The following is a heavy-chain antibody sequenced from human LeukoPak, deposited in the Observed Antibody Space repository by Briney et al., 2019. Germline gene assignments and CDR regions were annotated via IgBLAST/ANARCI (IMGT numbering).Heavy chain of an antibody. CDR1: GFTFSSYG. CDR2: IWYDGSNK. V-gene: IGHV3-33*01. J-gene: IGHJ4*02. Sequence: GGSLRLSCAASGFTFSSYGMHWVRQAPGKGLEWVAVIWYDGSNKYYADSVKGRFTISRDNSKNTLYLQMNSLRAEDTAVYYCARDVWAYGGIGYWGQGTLVTVSS. D-gene: IGHD4-17*01. CDR3: ARDVWAYGGIGY.